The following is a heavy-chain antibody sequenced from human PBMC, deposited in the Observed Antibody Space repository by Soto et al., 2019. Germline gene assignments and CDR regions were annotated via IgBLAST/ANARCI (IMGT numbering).Heavy chain of an antibody. Sequence: PGGSLRLSCAASGFTFSSYGMNWVRQAPGKGLEWVSSISSSSTYIYYADSVKGRFTISRDNAKNSLYLQMNSLSVEDTAVYYCAREPPDWPPMDVWGQGTTVTVSS. D-gene: IGHD3-9*01. CDR2: ISSSSTYI. J-gene: IGHJ6*02. CDR1: GFTFSSYG. CDR3: AREPPDWPPMDV. V-gene: IGHV3-21*01.